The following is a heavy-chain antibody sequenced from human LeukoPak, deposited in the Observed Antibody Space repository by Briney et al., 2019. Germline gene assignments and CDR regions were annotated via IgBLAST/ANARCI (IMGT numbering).Heavy chain of an antibody. Sequence: GGSLRLSCAASGFSFGDYSMNWVRQAPGKGLEWISYIGISSGNTYYADSVKGRFTISGAKARDSLYLQMNSLRVEDTAVYYCARDYKYAFDNWGQGTLVTVSS. CDR3: ARDYKYAFDN. D-gene: IGHD5-24*01. J-gene: IGHJ4*02. CDR2: IGISSGNT. V-gene: IGHV3-48*01. CDR1: GFSFGDYS.